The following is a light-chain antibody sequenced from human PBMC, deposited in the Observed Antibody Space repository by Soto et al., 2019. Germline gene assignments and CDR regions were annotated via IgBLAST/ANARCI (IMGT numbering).Light chain of an antibody. Sequence: DIQMTQSPSSLSASVGDRVTITCQASQDISNYLNWYQQKPGKAPKLLIYDASNLETGVPSRFSGSGSGTDFTCPISSLQPEDIATYYCPQYDNLPLTFGGGTKVEIK. CDR2: DAS. J-gene: IGKJ4*01. V-gene: IGKV1-33*01. CDR1: QDISNY. CDR3: PQYDNLPLT.